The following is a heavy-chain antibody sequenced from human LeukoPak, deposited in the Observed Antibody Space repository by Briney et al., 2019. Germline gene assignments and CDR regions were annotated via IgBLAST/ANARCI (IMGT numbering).Heavy chain of an antibody. Sequence: PSETLALTCAVSGYSITSGSYWGWIRQPPGKGLEWIGNMNHSGVTYHNPSLKSRVTISADTSKNQFSLKLTSVTAADTAVYYPAKVGAYRDYEGHDYWGQGT. CDR1: GYSITSGSY. CDR2: MNHSGVT. D-gene: IGHD4-17*01. CDR3: AKVGAYRDYEGHDY. V-gene: IGHV4-38-2*01. J-gene: IGHJ4*02.